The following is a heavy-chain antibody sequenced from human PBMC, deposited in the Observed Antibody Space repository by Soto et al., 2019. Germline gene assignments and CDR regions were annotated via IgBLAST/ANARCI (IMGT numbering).Heavy chain of an antibody. CDR3: AGDSFGVIGVVDYYYGMDV. CDR2: IYYSGST. Sequence: QVQLQESGPGLVKPSQTLSLTCTVSGGSISSGGYYWSLIRQHTGKGLEWIGYIYYSGSTYYNPSLKSRVTISVDTYKNQFSLKLSSVTAADTAVYYCAGDSFGVIGVVDYYYGMDVWGRGTTVTVAS. J-gene: IGHJ6*02. D-gene: IGHD3-10*01. V-gene: IGHV4-31*03. CDR1: GGSISSGGYY.